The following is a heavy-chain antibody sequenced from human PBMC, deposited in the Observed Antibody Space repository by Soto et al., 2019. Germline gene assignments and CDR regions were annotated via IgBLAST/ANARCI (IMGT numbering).Heavy chain of an antibody. CDR1: GGSFSGYY. V-gene: IGHV4-34*01. CDR3: ARGRYRSWFDP. Sequence: QVQLQQWGAGLLKPSETLSLTCAVYGGSFSGYYWSWIRQPPGKGLEWIGEINHSGSTNYNPSLKSRVTISVDTSKNQFSLKLSSVTAADTVVYYCARGRYRSWFDPWGQGTLVTVSS. J-gene: IGHJ5*02. CDR2: INHSGST. D-gene: IGHD1-26*01.